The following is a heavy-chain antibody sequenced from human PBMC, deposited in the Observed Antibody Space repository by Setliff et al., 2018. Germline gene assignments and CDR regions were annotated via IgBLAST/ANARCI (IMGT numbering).Heavy chain of an antibody. CDR3: ARDPKLVGAPERAFDY. D-gene: IGHD1-26*01. Sequence: GASVKVSCKASGYTFTGYYVHWVRQAAGQGLEWMGWISAYSGDTIYAQNYQGRVTMTRDTSISTAYMELSRLKYDDTAVYYCARDPKLVGAPERAFDYWGQGTQVTVSS. CDR1: GYTFTGYY. V-gene: IGHV1-2*02. CDR2: ISAYSGDT. J-gene: IGHJ4*02.